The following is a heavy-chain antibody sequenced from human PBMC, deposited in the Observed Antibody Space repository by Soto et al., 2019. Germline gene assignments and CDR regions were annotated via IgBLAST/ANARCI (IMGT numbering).Heavy chain of an antibody. V-gene: IGHV4-59*08. D-gene: IGHD1-7*01. Sequence: SETLSLTCTVSGGSISSYYWSWIRQPPGKGLEWIGFIYYSGSTNYNPSLKSRVTISVDTSKNQFSLKLNSVTAADTAVYYCARRTNYGTFDIWGQGTMVTVPS. CDR3: ARRTNYGTFDI. CDR2: IYYSGST. J-gene: IGHJ3*02. CDR1: GGSISSYY.